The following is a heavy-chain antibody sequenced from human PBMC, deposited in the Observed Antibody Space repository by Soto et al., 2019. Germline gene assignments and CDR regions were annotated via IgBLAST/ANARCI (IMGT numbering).Heavy chain of an antibody. CDR1: GFTFSSYA. J-gene: IGHJ6*02. CDR3: AKVSGFQVAGYYYGMDV. CDR2: ISGSGGST. D-gene: IGHD6-19*01. V-gene: IGHV3-23*01. Sequence: GGSLRLSCAASGFTFSSYAMSWVRQAPWKGLEWVSAISGSGGSTYYADSVKGRFTISRDNSKNTLYLQMNSLRAEDTAVYYCAKVSGFQVAGYYYGMDVWGQGTTVTVSS.